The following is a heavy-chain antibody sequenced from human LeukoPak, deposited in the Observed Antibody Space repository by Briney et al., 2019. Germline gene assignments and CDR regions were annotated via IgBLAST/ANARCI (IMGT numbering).Heavy chain of an antibody. J-gene: IGHJ4*02. CDR1: GGSISSYY. CDR3: ARDCIAAAEYYFDY. V-gene: IGHV4-4*07. D-gene: IGHD6-25*01. Sequence: SETLSLTCTVSGGSISSYYWSWIRQPAGKGLEWIGRIYTSGSTNYNPSLKSRVTMSVDTSKNQFSLKLSSVTAADTAVYYCARDCIAAAEYYFDYWGQGTLVTVSS. CDR2: IYTSGST.